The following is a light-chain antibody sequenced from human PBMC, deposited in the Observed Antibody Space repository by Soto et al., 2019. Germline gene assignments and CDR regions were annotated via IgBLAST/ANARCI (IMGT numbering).Light chain of an antibody. CDR2: DDS. Sequence: SYKLTQPPSVSVAPGQTARISCGRNNTGSKSVHWYQQKPGQAPVLVLFDDSDRPSGIPERFSGSNSGNTATLTISRVEAGDEADYFCQVWDSNTDHVVFGGGTQLTVL. J-gene: IGLJ2*01. V-gene: IGLV3-21*02. CDR3: QVWDSNTDHVV. CDR1: NTGSKS.